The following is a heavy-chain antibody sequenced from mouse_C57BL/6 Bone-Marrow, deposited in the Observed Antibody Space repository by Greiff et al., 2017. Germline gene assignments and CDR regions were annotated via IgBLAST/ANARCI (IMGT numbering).Heavy chain of an antibody. V-gene: IGHV1-64*01. Sequence: QVQLQQPGAELVKPGASVKLSCKASGYTFTSYWMHWVKQRPGQGLEWIGMIHPNSGSTNYNEKFKSKATLTVDKSSSTAYMQLSSLTSEDSAVYYCASFTTVVAPPYFDYGGQGTTPTVSA. CDR3: ASFTTVVAPPYFDY. J-gene: IGHJ2*01. CDR2: IHPNSGST. CDR1: GYTFTSYW. D-gene: IGHD1-1*01.